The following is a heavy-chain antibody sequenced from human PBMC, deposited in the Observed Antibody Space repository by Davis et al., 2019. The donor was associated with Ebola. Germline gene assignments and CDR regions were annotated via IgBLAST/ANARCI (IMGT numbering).Heavy chain of an antibody. CDR3: AKDTSNIWFDI. D-gene: IGHD1-26*01. Sequence: GESLKISCATSGFTFSDFPMHWVRQAPGKGLEWVSVISYDGSKKDYADSVKGRFTISRDNSKNTLYLQMNGLRVEDTAIYYCAKDTSNIWFDIWGQGTMVTVSS. CDR1: GFTFSDFP. CDR2: ISYDGSKK. V-gene: IGHV3-30*04. J-gene: IGHJ3*02.